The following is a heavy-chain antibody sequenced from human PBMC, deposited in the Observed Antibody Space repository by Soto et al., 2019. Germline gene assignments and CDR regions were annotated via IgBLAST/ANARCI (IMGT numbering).Heavy chain of an antibody. CDR3: ASFPFVLLWCGERGVFAY. V-gene: IGHV3-21*01. CDR2: ISSSGSYI. Sequence: GSLRLSCAASGFTFSSYSMNWVRQAPGKGLEWVSSISSSGSYIYYADSLKGRFTISRDNAKNSLYLQMNSLRAEDTAVYYCASFPFVLLWCGERGVFAYWARGSLVIGSS. CDR1: GFTFSSYS. D-gene: IGHD3-10*01. J-gene: IGHJ4*02.